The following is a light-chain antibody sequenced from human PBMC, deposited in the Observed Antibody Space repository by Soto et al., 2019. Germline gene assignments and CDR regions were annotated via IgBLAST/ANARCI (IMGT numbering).Light chain of an antibody. Sequence: DIQMTQSPSTLSASVGDRVTITCRASQSINSWLAWYQQKPGKAPKQLIYKASSLESGVPSRFSGSGSGTEFTLTISSLQPDDFATYYCQQYNSYWTFGQGTKLEI. CDR2: KAS. CDR1: QSINSW. V-gene: IGKV1-5*03. CDR3: QQYNSYWT. J-gene: IGKJ1*01.